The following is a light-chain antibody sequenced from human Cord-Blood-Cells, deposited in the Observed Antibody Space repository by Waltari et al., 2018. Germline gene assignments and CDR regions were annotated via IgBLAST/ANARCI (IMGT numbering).Light chain of an antibody. CDR3: SSYAGSNNLGV. CDR1: SSDGGGSNY. V-gene: IGLV2-8*01. Sequence: QSALTQPPSASGSPGQSVTISFTGTSSDGGGSNYLSRYPQHPGKAPKLMIYEVSKRPSGVPDRFSGSKSGNTASLTVSGLQAEDEADYYCSSYAGSNNLGVFGTGTKVTVL. J-gene: IGLJ1*01. CDR2: EVS.